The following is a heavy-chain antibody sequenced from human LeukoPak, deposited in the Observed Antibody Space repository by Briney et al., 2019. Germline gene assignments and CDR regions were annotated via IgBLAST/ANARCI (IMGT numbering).Heavy chain of an antibody. CDR1: GFTFSSYS. Sequence: PGGSLRLSCAASGFTFSSYSMHWVRRAPGKELEWVALTSYDGSNKYHADSVKGRFTISRDNSKNTLYLQMNSLRAEDTAVYYCARATNYYYDSSGYAPDFDYWGQGTLVTVSS. D-gene: IGHD3-22*01. CDR3: ARATNYYYDSSGYAPDFDY. J-gene: IGHJ4*02. CDR2: TSYDGSNK. V-gene: IGHV3-30*04.